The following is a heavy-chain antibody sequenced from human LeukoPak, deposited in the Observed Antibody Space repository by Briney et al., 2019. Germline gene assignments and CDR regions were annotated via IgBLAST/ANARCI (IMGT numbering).Heavy chain of an antibody. J-gene: IGHJ1*01. D-gene: IGHD2-21*01. CDR1: GYNFTNYG. CDR2: IIPIFGTA. Sequence: SVKVSCTASGYNFTNYGISWVRQAPGQGLEWMGGIIPIFGTAKYAQQFQGRVTITADESTSTAYMELSSLRSEDTAVYYCARDSSEFRSLIPHWGQGTLVIVSS. CDR3: ARDSSEFRSLIPH. V-gene: IGHV1-69*13.